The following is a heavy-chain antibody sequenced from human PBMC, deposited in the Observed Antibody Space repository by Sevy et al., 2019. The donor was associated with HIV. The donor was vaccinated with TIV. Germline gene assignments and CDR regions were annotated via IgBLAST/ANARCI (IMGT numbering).Heavy chain of an antibody. D-gene: IGHD3-9*01. Sequence: GGYLRLSCAASGFTFDDYGMSWVRLAPGKGLEWVSGINWSGDRTDYADSVKGRFTISRDNAKNSLYLQMNSLRAEDTALYYCARSSMLRYFDWLLGGSMDVWGKGTTVTVSS. CDR3: ARSSMLRYFDWLLGGSMDV. CDR2: INWSGDRT. J-gene: IGHJ6*03. V-gene: IGHV3-20*04. CDR1: GFTFDDYG.